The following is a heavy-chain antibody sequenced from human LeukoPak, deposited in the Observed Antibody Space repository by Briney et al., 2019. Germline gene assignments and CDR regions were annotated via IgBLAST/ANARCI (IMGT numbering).Heavy chain of an antibody. CDR3: ARQTGSGLFILP. CDR2: IYYSGNT. Sequence: PSETLSLTCAVSGGSISSNSYYWGWIRQPPGKGLEWIGSIYYSGNTYYNASLKSQVSISIDTSKNQFSLRLTSVTAADTAVYYCARQTGSGLFILPGGQGTLVTVSS. J-gene: IGHJ4*02. CDR1: GGSISSNSYY. D-gene: IGHD3/OR15-3a*01. V-gene: IGHV4-39*01.